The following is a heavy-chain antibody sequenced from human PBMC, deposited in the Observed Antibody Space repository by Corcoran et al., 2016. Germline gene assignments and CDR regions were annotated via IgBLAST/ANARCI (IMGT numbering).Heavy chain of an antibody. J-gene: IGHJ4*02. CDR2: ISYDGSNK. D-gene: IGHD1-26*01. CDR3: AKQGGGLDSGSFFYFDY. V-gene: IGHV3-30*18. CDR1: GFTFSSYG. Sequence: QVQLVESGGGVVQPGRSLRLSCAASGFTFSSYGMHWVRQAPGKGLEWVAVISYDGSNKYYADSVKGRFTISRDNSKNTLYLQMNSLRAEDTAVYYCAKQGGGLDSGSFFYFDYWGQGTLVTVSS.